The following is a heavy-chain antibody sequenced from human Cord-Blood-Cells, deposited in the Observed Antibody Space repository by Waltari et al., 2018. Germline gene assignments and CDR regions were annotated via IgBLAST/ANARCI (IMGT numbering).Heavy chain of an antibody. CDR3: ARVYCSSTSCPYYYYGMDV. J-gene: IGHJ6*02. CDR2: IIPIFGTA. D-gene: IGHD2-2*01. V-gene: IGHV1-69*12. Sequence: QVQLVQSGAEVKKPGSSVKVSCKASGGTFSSYAISWVRQAPGQGLEWMGGIIPIFGTANYAQKCQGRVTITADESTSTAYMELSSLRSEDTAVYYCARVYCSSTSCPYYYYGMDVWGQGTTVTVSS. CDR1: GGTFSSYA.